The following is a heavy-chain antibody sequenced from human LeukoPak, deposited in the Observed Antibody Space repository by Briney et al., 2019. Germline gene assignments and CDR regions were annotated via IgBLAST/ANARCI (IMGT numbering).Heavy chain of an antibody. CDR3: AKDLGHSSSFAPYFDY. CDR1: GFTFSSYA. CDR2: ISYDGSNK. D-gene: IGHD6-13*01. J-gene: IGHJ4*02. Sequence: GRSLRLSCAASGFTFSSYAMHWVRQAPGKGLEWVAVISYDGSNKYYADSVKGRFTISRDNSKNTLYLQMNSLRAEDTAVYYCAKDLGHSSSFAPYFDYWGQGTLVTVSS. V-gene: IGHV3-30*07.